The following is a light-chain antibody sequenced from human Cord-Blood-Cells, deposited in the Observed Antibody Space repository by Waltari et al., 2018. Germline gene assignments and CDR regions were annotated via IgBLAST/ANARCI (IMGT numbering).Light chain of an antibody. CDR2: DAS. CDR1: QSISSW. CDR3: QQYNSYSQT. Sequence: DIQLTQSPSTLSASVGDRVTTTCRASQSISSWLAWYQQKPGEAPKLLIYDASSLESGVPTRFSGSGSGTEFTLTISSLQPDDFATYYCQQYNSYSQTFGQGTKVEIK. V-gene: IGKV1-5*01. J-gene: IGKJ1*01.